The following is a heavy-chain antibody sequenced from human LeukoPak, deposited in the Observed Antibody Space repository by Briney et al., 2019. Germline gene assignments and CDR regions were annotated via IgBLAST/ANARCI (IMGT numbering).Heavy chain of an antibody. D-gene: IGHD2/OR15-2a*01. CDR3: ARHSLTYPAGFDY. CDR2: INTGNGNT. CDR1: RYTFTTYA. Sequence: ASVKVSCTASRYTFTTYAIHWVRQAPGQRLEWMGWINTGNGNTKHSQNFQGRVTITRDTSASTAYMELSSLRSEDTAVYYCARHSLTYPAGFDYWGQGTLVTVSS. V-gene: IGHV1-3*04. J-gene: IGHJ4*02.